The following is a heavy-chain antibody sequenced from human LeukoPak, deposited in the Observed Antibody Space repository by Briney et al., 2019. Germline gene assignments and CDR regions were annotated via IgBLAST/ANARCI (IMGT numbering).Heavy chain of an antibody. CDR2: IIPIFGTA. V-gene: IGHV1-69*13. J-gene: IGHJ6*03. CDR1: GGTFSSYA. Sequence: ASVKVSCKDSGGTFSSYAISWVRQAPGQGLEWMGGIIPIFGTANYAQKFQGRVTITADESTSTAYMELSSLRSEDTAVYYCARDGYNLDYYYYMDVWGKGTTVTVSS. D-gene: IGHD5-24*01. CDR3: ARDGYNLDYYYYMDV.